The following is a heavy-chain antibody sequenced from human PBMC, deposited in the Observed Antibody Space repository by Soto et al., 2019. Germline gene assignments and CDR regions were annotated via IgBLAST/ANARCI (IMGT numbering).Heavy chain of an antibody. J-gene: IGHJ4*02. Sequence: SVTLSLTCTVSDRSISSRGYYCSWIRQPPGKGLERIGYIYYSGITYYNPFLKNRDTISVDTSKNQYSLKQNSVTAADTAVYYCAREPIDWGQGTLVTVSS. CDR1: DRSISSRGYY. CDR3: AREPID. CDR2: IYYSGIT. V-gene: IGHV4-31*03.